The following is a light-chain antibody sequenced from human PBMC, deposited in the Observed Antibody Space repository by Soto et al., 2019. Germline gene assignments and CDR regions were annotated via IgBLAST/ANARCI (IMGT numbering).Light chain of an antibody. CDR2: GAS. V-gene: IGKV3-15*01. CDR1: QSVSSN. J-gene: IGKJ1*01. CDR3: QQYNSWWT. Sequence: EIVMTQSPATLSVSPGERATLSCRASQSVSSNLAWYQQKPGQALRLLIYGASTRATGIPARFSGSGSGTEFTLTISSLQSEDFAVYYCQQYNSWWTFGQGTKVDIK.